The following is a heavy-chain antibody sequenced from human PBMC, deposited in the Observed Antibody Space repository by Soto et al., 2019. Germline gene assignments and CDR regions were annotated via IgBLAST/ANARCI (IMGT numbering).Heavy chain of an antibody. Sequence: EVQLLESGGGLVQPGGSLTLSCADSGLTFSSYAMSWVRQAPGKGLEWVSAISAPGGSTYYADSVKGRFTISRDNSKNTLYLQMNSLRAEDTAVYYWAKHFTVDSGTYYDAFDIWGQGTMVTVSS. J-gene: IGHJ3*02. CDR2: ISAPGGST. D-gene: IGHD1-26*01. CDR3: AKHFTVDSGTYYDAFDI. V-gene: IGHV3-23*01. CDR1: GLTFSSYA.